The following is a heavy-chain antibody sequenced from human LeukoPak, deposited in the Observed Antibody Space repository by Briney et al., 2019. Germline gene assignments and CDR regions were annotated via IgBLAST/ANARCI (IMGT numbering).Heavy chain of an antibody. D-gene: IGHD4-23*01. V-gene: IGHV3-21*01. CDR2: ISSSSSYI. CDR3: ARDLRVVTAPDAFDI. J-gene: IGHJ3*02. Sequence: GGSLRLSCAASGFTVSSNYMSWVRQAPGKGLEWVSSISSSSSYIYYADSVKGRFTISRDNAKNSLYLQMNSLRAEDTAVYYCARDLRVVTAPDAFDIWGQGTMVTVSS. CDR1: GFTVSSNY.